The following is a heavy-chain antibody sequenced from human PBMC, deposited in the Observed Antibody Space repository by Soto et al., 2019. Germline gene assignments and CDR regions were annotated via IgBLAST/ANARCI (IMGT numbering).Heavy chain of an antibody. CDR3: ARDRGVGREATRPSGDY. D-gene: IGHD3-10*01. J-gene: IGHJ4*02. CDR2: IKQDGSEK. CDR1: GFTFGSYW. V-gene: IGHV3-7*04. Sequence: EVQLVESGGDLVQPGGSLRLSCAASGFTFGSYWMTWVRQAPGKGLECVATIKQDGSEKYYVDSVKGRSTISRDNAKSSWYLQMNSVRAEDTALYYCARDRGVGREATRPSGDYWGQGALVTVSS.